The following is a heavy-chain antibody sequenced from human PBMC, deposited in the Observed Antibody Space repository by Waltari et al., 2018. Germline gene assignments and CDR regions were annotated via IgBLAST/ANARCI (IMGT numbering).Heavy chain of an antibody. J-gene: IGHJ4*02. D-gene: IGHD1-26*01. CDR3: AYRRVMGATTLDY. CDR1: GYTFTDYY. Sequence: EVQLVQSGAEVKKPGATVQISCKVSGYTFTDYYMHWVQQAPGKGLEWMGLVDPADGETRDAEKFKGRGTITADTSTDTAYRELSSLRSEDTAVYYCAYRRVMGATTLDYWGQGTLVTVSS. V-gene: IGHV1-69-2*01. CDR2: VDPADGET.